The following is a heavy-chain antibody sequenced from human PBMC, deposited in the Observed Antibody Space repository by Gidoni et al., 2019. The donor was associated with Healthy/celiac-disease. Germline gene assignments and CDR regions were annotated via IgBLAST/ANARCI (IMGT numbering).Heavy chain of an antibody. CDR1: VGCFSGYY. Sequence: QVQLQQWGAGLLKPSETLSLTCAVYVGCFSGYYWSCIRQPQGKGLEWSGEINHTGSTNSNPYLKSTVTISVDTSKNQFSLKLSSVTAADTAVYYCARRRPSYRGYSSGGHLDYWGQGTLVTVSS. V-gene: IGHV4-34*01. J-gene: IGHJ4*02. CDR2: INHTGST. CDR3: ARRRPSYRGYSSGGHLDY. D-gene: IGHD5-18*01.